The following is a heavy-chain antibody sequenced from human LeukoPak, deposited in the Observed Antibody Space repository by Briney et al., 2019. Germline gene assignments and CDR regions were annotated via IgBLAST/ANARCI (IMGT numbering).Heavy chain of an antibody. J-gene: IGHJ4*02. Sequence: VASVKVSCKAFGGSFISEAISWVRQAPGQGLEWMGGIIPLFGTANYAQKFQGRVTITTDESTSTAYMEVSSLRSEDTAVYYCGRKAGDCGGGSCYSIDYWGQGTLVTVSS. CDR3: GRKAGDCGGGSCYSIDY. V-gene: IGHV1-69*05. D-gene: IGHD2-15*01. CDR2: IIPLFGTA. CDR1: GGSFISEA.